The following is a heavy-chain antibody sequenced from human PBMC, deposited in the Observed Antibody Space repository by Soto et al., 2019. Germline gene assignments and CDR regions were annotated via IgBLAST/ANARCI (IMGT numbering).Heavy chain of an antibody. V-gene: IGHV3-33*01. CDR1: GFTFSNNG. D-gene: IGHD2-15*01. Sequence: GGSLRLSCAASGFTFSNNGMHWARQAPGKGLEWVAATWLDESIEYYADSVKGRFTISRDNSKNTLYLQMNSLRAEDRAVYYGARDDIPGSGVSICGMDVWGQGTTVTVSS. CDR2: TWLDESIE. CDR3: ARDDIPGSGVSICGMDV. J-gene: IGHJ6*02.